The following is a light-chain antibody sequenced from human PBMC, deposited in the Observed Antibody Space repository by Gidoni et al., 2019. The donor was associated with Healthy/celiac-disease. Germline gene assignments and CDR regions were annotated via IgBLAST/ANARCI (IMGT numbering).Light chain of an antibody. CDR1: QSVSSN. J-gene: IGKJ4*01. CDR3: QKYKNGPPALT. Sequence: EIVMTQSPATLSVSPGERATLACRASQSVSSNLAWYQQKPGQAPRRLIYGASTRATGITARFSGIGSGREVTLTTSSMQSEEFAGYDCQKYKNGPPALTLGGGTKVEIK. V-gene: IGKV3-15*01. CDR2: GAS.